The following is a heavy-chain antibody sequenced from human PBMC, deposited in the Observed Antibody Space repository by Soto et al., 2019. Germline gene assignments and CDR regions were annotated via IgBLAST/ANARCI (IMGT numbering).Heavy chain of an antibody. J-gene: IGHJ5*02. V-gene: IGHV4-39*01. CDR2: IYYSGST. D-gene: IGHD6-13*01. CDR1: GGSISSSSYY. Sequence: SETLSLTCTVSGGSISSSSYYWGWIRQPPGKGLEWIGSIYYSGSTYYNPSLKSRVTISVDTSKNQFSLKLSSVTAADTAVYYCAIGGYSSSWYVNWFDPWGQGTLVTVSS. CDR3: AIGGYSSSWYVNWFDP.